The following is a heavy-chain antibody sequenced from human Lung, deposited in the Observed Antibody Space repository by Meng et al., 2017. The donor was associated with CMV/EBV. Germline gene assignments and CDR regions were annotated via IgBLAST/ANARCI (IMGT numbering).Heavy chain of an antibody. CDR2: IYYSGST. Sequence: LSCPVSGGSISSYYWSWIRQPPGKGLEWIGYIYYSGSTNYNPSLKSRVTISVDTSKNQFSLKLSSVTAADTAVYYCARVSGYYYYGMDVWGQGTTVTVSS. V-gene: IGHV4-59*01. J-gene: IGHJ6*02. CDR3: ARVSGYYYYGMDV. D-gene: IGHD3-3*01. CDR1: GGSISSYY.